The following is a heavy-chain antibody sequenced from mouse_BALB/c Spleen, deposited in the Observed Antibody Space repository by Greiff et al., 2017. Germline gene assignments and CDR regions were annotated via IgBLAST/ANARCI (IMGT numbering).Heavy chain of an antibody. CDR2: INPGSGGT. V-gene: IGHV1-54*01. Sequence: QVQLQQSGAELVRPGTSVKVSCKASGYAFTNYLIEWVKQRPGRGLEWIGVINPGSGGTNYNEKFKGKATLTADKSSSTAYMQLSSLTSDDSAVYFCARSRGYGNYDAMDYWGQGTSVTVSS. D-gene: IGHD2-1*01. CDR3: ARSRGYGNYDAMDY. CDR1: GYAFTNYL. J-gene: IGHJ4*01.